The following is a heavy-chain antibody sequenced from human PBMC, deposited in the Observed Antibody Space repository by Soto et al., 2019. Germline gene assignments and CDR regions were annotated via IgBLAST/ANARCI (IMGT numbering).Heavy chain of an antibody. CDR1: GGTFSSYA. D-gene: IGHD3-3*01. CDR2: IIPIFGTA. CDR3: ARVTYYDFWSGSAPQYYYYGMDV. J-gene: IGHJ6*02. V-gene: IGHV1-69*13. Sequence: SVKVSCQASGGTFSSYAISWVRQAPGQGLEWMGGIIPIFGTANYAQKFQGRVTITADESTSTAYMELSSLRSEDTAVYYCARVTYYDFWSGSAPQYYYYGMDVWGQGTTVTVSS.